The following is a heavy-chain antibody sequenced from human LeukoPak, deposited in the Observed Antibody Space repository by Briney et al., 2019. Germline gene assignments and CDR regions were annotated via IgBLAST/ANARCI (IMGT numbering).Heavy chain of an antibody. CDR1: GYTFTSYG. J-gene: IGHJ6*03. Sequence: GASVKVSCKASGYTFTSYGISWVRQAPGQGLEWMGWISAYNGNTNYAQNLQGRVTMTTDTSTSTAYMELRSLRSDDTAVYYCARTFVDYDFWSGGPYYYYMDVWGKGTTVTVSS. CDR3: ARTFVDYDFWSGGPYYYYMDV. D-gene: IGHD3-3*01. CDR2: ISAYNGNT. V-gene: IGHV1-18*01.